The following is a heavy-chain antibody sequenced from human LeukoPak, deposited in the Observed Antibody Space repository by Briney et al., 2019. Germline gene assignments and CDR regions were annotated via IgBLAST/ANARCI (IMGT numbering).Heavy chain of an antibody. V-gene: IGHV1-8*02. Sequence: ASVKVSCKASGYTFTSYGISWVRQATGQGLEWMGWMNPNSGNTGYAQKFQGRVTMTRNTSISTAYMELSSLRSEDTAVYYCARGPPYNWNYVFWFDPWGQGTLVTVSS. CDR2: MNPNSGNT. CDR3: ARGPPYNWNYVFWFDP. D-gene: IGHD1-7*01. J-gene: IGHJ5*02. CDR1: GYTFTSYG.